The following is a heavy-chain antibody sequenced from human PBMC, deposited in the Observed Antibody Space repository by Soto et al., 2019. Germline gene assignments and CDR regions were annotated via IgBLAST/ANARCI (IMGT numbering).Heavy chain of an antibody. CDR3: ARDRHDYGDYPRGHEY. Sequence: QVQLQESGPGLVKPSQTLSLTCTVSGGSISSGGYYWSWIRQHPGKGLEWIGYIYYSGSTYYNPSLKSRVTISVDTSKNQFSLKLSSVTAADTAVYYCARDRHDYGDYPRGHEYWGQGTLVTVSS. CDR2: IYYSGST. CDR1: GGSISSGGYY. D-gene: IGHD4-17*01. V-gene: IGHV4-31*03. J-gene: IGHJ4*02.